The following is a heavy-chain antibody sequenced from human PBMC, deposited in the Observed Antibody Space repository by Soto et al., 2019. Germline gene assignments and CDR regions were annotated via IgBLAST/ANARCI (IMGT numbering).Heavy chain of an antibody. CDR3: ARVPDY. J-gene: IGHJ4*02. CDR2: IYRSGST. Sequence: QLQLQESRSGLVKPSKTLSLTCGVSGGSIRSGGYSLSWIRQPPGKGLEWIGYIYRSGSTYYNPSLESRVTISVDRSKNQFSLKLSSVTAADTAVYYCARVPDYWGQGTLVTVSS. V-gene: IGHV4-30-2*01. CDR1: GGSIRSGGYS.